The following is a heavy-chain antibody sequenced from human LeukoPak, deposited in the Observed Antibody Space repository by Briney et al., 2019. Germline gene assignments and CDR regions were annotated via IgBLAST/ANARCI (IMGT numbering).Heavy chain of an antibody. V-gene: IGHV1-2*06. J-gene: IGHJ4*02. CDR2: INPNSGGT. CDR3: ARDRLRSYYDSSGYNADDY. D-gene: IGHD3-22*01. Sequence: ASVKVSCKASGYTFTGYYMHWVRQAPGQGLEWMGRINPNSGGTNYAQKFQGRVTTTRDTSISTAYMELSRLRSDDTAVYYCARDRLRSYYDSSGYNADDYWGQGTLVTVSS. CDR1: GYTFTGYY.